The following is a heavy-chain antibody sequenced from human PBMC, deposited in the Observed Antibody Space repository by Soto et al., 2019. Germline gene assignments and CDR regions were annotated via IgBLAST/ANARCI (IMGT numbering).Heavy chain of an antibody. CDR3: ARRAPLYGSGSSRFDP. CDR1: GGSISSSSYY. Sequence: SETLSLTCNVSGGSISSSSYYWGWIRQPPGKGLEWIGTISYSGSTSYNPSLKSRVTISVDTSKNQFSLKLRSVAAADTAVYYCARRAPLYGSGSSRFDPWGQGTLVTVSS. V-gene: IGHV4-39*01. CDR2: ISYSGST. J-gene: IGHJ5*02. D-gene: IGHD3-10*01.